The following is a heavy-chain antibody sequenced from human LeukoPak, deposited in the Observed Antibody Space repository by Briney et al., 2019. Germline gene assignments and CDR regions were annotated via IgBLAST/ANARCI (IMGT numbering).Heavy chain of an antibody. CDR2: ISASGDNT. CDR1: GFTFSSSG. D-gene: IGHD3-10*01. J-gene: IGHJ5*02. V-gene: IGHV3-23*01. Sequence: PGGSLRLSCAASGFTFSSSGMSWVRQAPGKGLEWVSTISASGDNTYYADSVKGRFAISRDNSKKKLYLQMNSLRAEDTAVYYCAKGYYGSGSYGWFDPWGKGTLVTASS. CDR3: AKGYYGSGSYGWFDP.